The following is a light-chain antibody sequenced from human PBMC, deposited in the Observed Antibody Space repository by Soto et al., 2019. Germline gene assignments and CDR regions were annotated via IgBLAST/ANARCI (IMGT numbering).Light chain of an antibody. J-gene: IGKJ2*01. CDR1: QSISTY. V-gene: IGKV1-39*01. CDR2: TAS. Sequence: DIPMTRSPSSLSASVGDRVTITCRASQSISTYLNWYQHKPGKAPNLLIYTASSLHSGVPSRFSGSGSGTDFTLTISSLQPEDFATYYCQQTYSNQFTFGRGTKLEIK. CDR3: QQTYSNQFT.